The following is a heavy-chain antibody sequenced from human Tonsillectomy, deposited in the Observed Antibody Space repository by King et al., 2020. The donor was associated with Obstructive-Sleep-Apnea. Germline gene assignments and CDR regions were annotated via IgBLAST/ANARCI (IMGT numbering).Heavy chain of an antibody. Sequence: VQLVESGGGLVQPGRSLRLSCAASGFSFDDYAMHWVRQTPGKGLEWVSGINWNSGYIAYADSVKGRFTISRDNAKKSLYPQMNSLRAEDTALYYCAKDRAGGVPDAFDIWGQGTMVTVSS. CDR3: AKDRAGGVPDAFDI. V-gene: IGHV3-9*01. CDR2: INWNSGYI. CDR1: GFSFDDYA. D-gene: IGHD3-16*01. J-gene: IGHJ3*02.